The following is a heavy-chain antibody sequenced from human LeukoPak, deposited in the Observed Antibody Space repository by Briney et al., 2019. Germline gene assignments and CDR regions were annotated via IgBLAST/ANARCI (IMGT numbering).Heavy chain of an antibody. CDR1: GYTFTGYY. Sequence: ASVKVSCKASGYTFTGYYMHWVRQAPGQGLEWMGWINPNSGGTNYAQKFQGRVTMTMDTSISTAYMDLSRLRSDDTAVYYCARDQRGYGDYSDYWGQGTLVTVSS. CDR2: INPNSGGT. V-gene: IGHV1-2*02. J-gene: IGHJ4*02. D-gene: IGHD4-17*01. CDR3: ARDQRGYGDYSDY.